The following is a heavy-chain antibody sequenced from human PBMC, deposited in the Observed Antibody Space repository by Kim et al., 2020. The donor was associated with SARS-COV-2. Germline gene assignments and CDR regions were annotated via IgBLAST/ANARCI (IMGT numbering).Heavy chain of an antibody. V-gene: IGHV3-15*01. CDR2: IKSKTDGGTT. CDR1: GFTFSNAW. CDR3: TTPIYYYDSSGYLF. Sequence: GGSLRLSCAASGFTFSNAWMSWVRQAPGKGLEWVGRIKSKTDGGTTDYAAPVKGRFTISRDDSKNTLYLQMNSLKTEDTAVYYCTTPIYYYDSSGYLFWGQGTLVTVSS. D-gene: IGHD3-22*01. J-gene: IGHJ4*02.